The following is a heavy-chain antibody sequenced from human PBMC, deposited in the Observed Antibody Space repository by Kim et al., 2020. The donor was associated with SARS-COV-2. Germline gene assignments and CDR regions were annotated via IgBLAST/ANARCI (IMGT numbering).Heavy chain of an antibody. Sequence: GGSLRLSCATSGFSFSDYYMSWVRQAPGKGLEWVSYISTSGSTIYYADSVKGRFTISRDNAKHSLYLQMNNLRAEDMAVYYCARDLRYGGGSYWSRFDYWGQGTLVTVSS. J-gene: IGHJ4*02. CDR3: ARDLRYGGGSYWSRFDY. CDR2: ISTSGSTI. D-gene: IGHD1-26*01. CDR1: GFSFSDYY. V-gene: IGHV3-11*01.